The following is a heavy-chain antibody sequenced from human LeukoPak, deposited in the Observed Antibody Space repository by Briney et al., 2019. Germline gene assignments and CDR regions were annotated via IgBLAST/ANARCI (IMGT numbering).Heavy chain of an antibody. CDR1: GFTFSTYG. CDR3: ANDGAYYDSSTDAFDI. CDR2: ISSSSSTI. Sequence: PGRSLRLSCAASGFTFSTYGMYWVRQAPGKGLEWISYISSSSSTIYYADSVKGRFIISRDNSKNTLYLQMNSLRAEDTAVYYCANDGAYYDSSTDAFDIWGQGTMVTVSS. V-gene: IGHV3-48*01. D-gene: IGHD3-22*01. J-gene: IGHJ3*02.